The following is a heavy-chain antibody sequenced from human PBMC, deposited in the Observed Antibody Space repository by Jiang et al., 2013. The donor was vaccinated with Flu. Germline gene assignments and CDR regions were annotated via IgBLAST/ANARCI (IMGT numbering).Heavy chain of an antibody. J-gene: IGHJ5*02. CDR3: AKDPNDCSSTSCYDWWFDP. CDR1: GFTFSSYA. CDR2: ISGSGGST. V-gene: IGHV3-23*01. Sequence: RLSCAASGFTFSSYAMSWVRQAPGKGLEWVSAISGSGGSTYYADSVKGRFTISRDNSKNTLYLQMNSLRAEDTAVYYCAKDPNDCSSTSCYDWWFDPWGQGTLVTVSS. D-gene: IGHD2-2*01.